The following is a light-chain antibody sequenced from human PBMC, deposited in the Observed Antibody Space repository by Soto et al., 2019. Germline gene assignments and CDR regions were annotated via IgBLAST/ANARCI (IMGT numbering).Light chain of an antibody. V-gene: IGKV3-11*01. Sequence: EIVLTQSPATLSLSPGERATLSCRASQSVSSYLAWYQQKPGQAPRIIIYDEYNRATGIPPRFSGSGSGTDLTLTISSLEPEDSAVYYCQKRHMWPITCGQGTRLEI. CDR3: QKRHMWPIT. CDR1: QSVSSY. CDR2: DEY. J-gene: IGKJ5*01.